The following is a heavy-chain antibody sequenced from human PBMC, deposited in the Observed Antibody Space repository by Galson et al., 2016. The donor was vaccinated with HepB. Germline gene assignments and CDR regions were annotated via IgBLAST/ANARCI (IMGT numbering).Heavy chain of an antibody. CDR3: ARDKTPDKRGFDV. D-gene: IGHD3-22*01. Sequence: SLRLSCAASGFNSSDYHMSWTRQAPGKGPEWISFIPKASGFTEYGDSVKGRFTISRDNAKNTLYLQMNILRVEDTAVYYCARDKTPDKRGFDVWGQGTRVAVSA. V-gene: IGHV3-11*06. CDR1: GFNSSDYH. CDR2: IPKASGFT. J-gene: IGHJ3*01.